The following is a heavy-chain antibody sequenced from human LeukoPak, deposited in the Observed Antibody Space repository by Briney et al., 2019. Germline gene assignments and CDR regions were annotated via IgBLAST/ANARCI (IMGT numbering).Heavy chain of an antibody. CDR3: VRVWGHSGYDYFPFDY. D-gene: IGHD5-12*01. V-gene: IGHV3-21*01. CDR1: GFTFSGYS. Sequence: GGSLRLSCTASGFTFSGYSMNWIRQAPGKGLEWVSSINGDGSYIYYADSMKGRFTISRDNAKNSLYLQMNSLRAEDTAMYYCVRVWGHSGYDYFPFDYWGQGTLVTVSS. CDR2: INGDGSYI. J-gene: IGHJ4*02.